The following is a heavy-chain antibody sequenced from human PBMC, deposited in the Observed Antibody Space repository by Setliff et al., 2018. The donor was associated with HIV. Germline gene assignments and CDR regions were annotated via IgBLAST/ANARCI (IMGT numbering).Heavy chain of an antibody. D-gene: IGHD3-22*01. CDR3: AKLDYYDYSGSWARKVAIDF. Sequence: GGSLRLSCAASGLTLSNSAMTWVRQKPWRGLEWVSLIQSGGIIYYADSVKGRFTISRDNSNNTLSLQMSGLRAEDTALYYCAKLDYYDYSGSWARKVAIDFWGRGTMVTVSS. CDR1: GLTLSNSA. CDR2: IQSGGII. J-gene: IGHJ3*01. V-gene: IGHV3-23*01.